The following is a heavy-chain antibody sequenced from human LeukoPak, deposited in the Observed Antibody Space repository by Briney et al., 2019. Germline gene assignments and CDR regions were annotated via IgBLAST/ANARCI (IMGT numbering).Heavy chain of an antibody. V-gene: IGHV3-7*01. CDR2: MKEDGSEK. D-gene: IGHD2-8*02. CDR3: ARGLGSTGGFFDL. CDR1: GFTFSSYW. Sequence: GGPLRLSCAASGFTFSSYWMSWVRQAPGKGLEWVANMKEDGSEKYYVDFVKGRFTISRDNAKNSLYLRMNSLRAEDTAVHYCARGLGSTGGFFDLWGRGTLVTVSS. J-gene: IGHJ2*01.